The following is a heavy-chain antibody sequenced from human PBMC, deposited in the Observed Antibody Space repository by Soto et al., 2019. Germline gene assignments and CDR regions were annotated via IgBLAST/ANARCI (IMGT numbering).Heavy chain of an antibody. J-gene: IGHJ6*02. Sequence: SLLLSHTASGYTDSSNYMNWELEGPGRRLEWVTAIDAGGSTYKADSVKGRFTISRDNAKNTLYLQMNSLRAEDTAVYYCARALKAAAGTVSYYGMDVCGQGTTVTVSS. D-gene: IGHD6-13*01. CDR3: ARALKAAAGTVSYYGMDV. CDR1: GYTDSSNY. V-gene: IGHV3-53*01. CDR2: IDAGGST.